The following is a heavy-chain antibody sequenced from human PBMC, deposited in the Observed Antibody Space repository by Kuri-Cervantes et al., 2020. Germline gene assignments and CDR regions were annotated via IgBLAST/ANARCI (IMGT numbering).Heavy chain of an antibody. CDR3: SSSPGDYVA. V-gene: IGHV1-18*01. Sequence: ASVKVSCKASGYTFTSYGISWVRQAPGQGLEWMGWISPFHGTTNYAQKFQGRVTMATDTSTSTAYMELRSLRSDDTAVYYCSSSPGDYVAWGQGTLVTVSS. D-gene: IGHD4-17*01. CDR2: ISPFHGTT. CDR1: GYTFTSYG. J-gene: IGHJ5*02.